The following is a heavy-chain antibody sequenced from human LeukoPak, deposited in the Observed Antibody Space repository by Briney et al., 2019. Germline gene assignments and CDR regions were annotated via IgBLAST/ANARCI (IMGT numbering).Heavy chain of an antibody. Sequence: SETLSLTCSVYGGSISNYYWRWIRQPPGQGRVWSGYIYYGGTNNYHPSLKSRVTMSVDTSKSQSSLKLSTVTAADTAVYYCASLSGVRFGGRAFDIWGQGTMVTVSS. CDR2: IYYGGTN. CDR3: ASLSGVRFGGRAFDI. V-gene: IGHV4-59*01. J-gene: IGHJ3*02. CDR1: GGSISNYY. D-gene: IGHD1-26*01.